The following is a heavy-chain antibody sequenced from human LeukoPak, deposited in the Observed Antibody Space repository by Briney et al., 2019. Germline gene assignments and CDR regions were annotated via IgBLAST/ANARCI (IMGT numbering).Heavy chain of an antibody. CDR3: AKDRATYYYGSGSYPL. V-gene: IGHV3-7*03. J-gene: IGHJ4*02. D-gene: IGHD3-10*01. CDR2: IKQDGSEK. Sequence: GGSLRLSCAASGFTFSRYWMSWVRQAPGKGLEWVANIKQDGSEKDYVDSVKGRFTISRDNSKNTLYLQMNSLRAEDTAVYYCAKDRATYYYGSGSYPLWGQGTLVTVSS. CDR1: GFTFSRYW.